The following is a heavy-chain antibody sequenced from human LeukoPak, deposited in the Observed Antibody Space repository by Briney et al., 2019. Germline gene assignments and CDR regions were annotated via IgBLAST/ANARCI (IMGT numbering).Heavy chain of an antibody. CDR2: ISYDGSNK. V-gene: IGHV3-30*18. Sequence: GGSLRLSCAASGFTLSSYGMHWVRQAPGKGLEWVAVISYDGSNKYYADSVKGRFTISRDNSKNTLYLQMNSLRAEDTAVYYCAKMQVRGPGMDVWGQGTTVTVSS. CDR1: GFTLSSYG. CDR3: AKMQVRGPGMDV. D-gene: IGHD3-10*01. J-gene: IGHJ6*02.